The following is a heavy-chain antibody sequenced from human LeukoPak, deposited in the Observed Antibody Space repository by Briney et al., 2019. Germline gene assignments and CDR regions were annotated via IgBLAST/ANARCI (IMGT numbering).Heavy chain of an antibody. J-gene: IGHJ4*02. CDR2: IYENGGTT. V-gene: IGHV3-53*01. D-gene: IGHD2-21*01. CDR3: AKDFRIGYSAHFDY. Sequence: PGGSLRLSCAASGFTVSSNYMSWVRQAPGKGLEFVSGIYENGGTTYYADSVKGRFSISRDNSKNTLYLQMDSLRGEDTAVYYCAKDFRIGYSAHFDYWGQGALVTVSS. CDR1: GFTVSSNY.